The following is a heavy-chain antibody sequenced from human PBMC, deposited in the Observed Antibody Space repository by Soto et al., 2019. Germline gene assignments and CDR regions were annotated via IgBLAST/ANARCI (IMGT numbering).Heavy chain of an antibody. CDR1: GNTFRNYA. CDR3: ARDRVFAFDI. J-gene: IGHJ3*02. D-gene: IGHD6-13*01. CDR2: INAGNGNT. V-gene: IGHV1-3*01. Sequence: GASVKVSCKASGNTFRNYAMHWVRQAPGQRLEWMGWINAGNGNTKYSQKFQGRVTITRDTSASTAYMELSSLRSEDTAVYYCARDRVFAFDIWGQGTMVTVSS.